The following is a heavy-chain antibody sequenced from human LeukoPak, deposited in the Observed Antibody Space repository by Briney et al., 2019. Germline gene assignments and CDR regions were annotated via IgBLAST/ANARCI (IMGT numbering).Heavy chain of an antibody. CDR1: GGSITSSSYY. V-gene: IGHV4-61*05. D-gene: IGHD2-15*01. Sequence: SETLSLTCTVSGGSITSSSYYWGWIRQPPGKGLEWIGYIYYSGSTYYNPSLKSRVTISIDTSKKQFSLRLSSVTAADTAVYYCARASCSGGTCPRGWYFDYWGQGTLVTVSS. CDR2: IYYSGST. J-gene: IGHJ4*02. CDR3: ARASCSGGTCPRGWYFDY.